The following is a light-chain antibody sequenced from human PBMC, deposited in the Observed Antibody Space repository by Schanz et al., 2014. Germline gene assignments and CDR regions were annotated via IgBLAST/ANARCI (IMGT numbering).Light chain of an antibody. J-gene: IGLJ3*02. V-gene: IGLV4-69*01. CDR2: LNSDGSH. CDR1: SGHSNYA. Sequence: QLVLTQSSSASASLGSSVKLTCTLSSGHSNYAIAWHQQQPEKGPRYLIKLNSDGSHTKGDGIPDRFSGSSSGAERYLTISSLQSEDEADYYCQTWGTSIRVFGGGTKLTVL. CDR3: QTWGTSIRV.